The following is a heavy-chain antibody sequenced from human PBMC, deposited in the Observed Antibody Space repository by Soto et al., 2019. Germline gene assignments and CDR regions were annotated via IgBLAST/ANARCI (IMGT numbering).Heavy chain of an antibody. CDR1: GDSVSSNSAA. J-gene: IGHJ5*02. Sequence: PSQTLSLTCVISGDSVSSNSAAWNWIRQSPSRGLEWLGRTYYRSKWYNDYAVSVKSRITINPGTSKNQFSLQLNSVTPEDTAVYYCARDPRFGYCTNGVCYTGRCDPWGQGTLVTVS. V-gene: IGHV6-1*01. CDR3: ARDPRFGYCTNGVCYTGRCDP. D-gene: IGHD2-8*01. CDR2: TYYRSKWYN.